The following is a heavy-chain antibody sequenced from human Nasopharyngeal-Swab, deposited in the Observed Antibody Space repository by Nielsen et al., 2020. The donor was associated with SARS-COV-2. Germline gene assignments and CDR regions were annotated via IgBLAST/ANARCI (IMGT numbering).Heavy chain of an antibody. V-gene: IGHV4-39*07. CDR2: ISYSGRT. Sequence: SETLSLTCNVSSGSISSNSYYWGWIRQAPGKGLEWIGSISYSGRTYYNPSLKSRVTISVDTSKNQLSLKLTFVTAADTAVFYCARGGVTISGGWNAFDIWGQGTMVTVSS. CDR1: SGSISSNSYY. J-gene: IGHJ3*02. D-gene: IGHD3-9*01. CDR3: ARGGVTISGGWNAFDI.